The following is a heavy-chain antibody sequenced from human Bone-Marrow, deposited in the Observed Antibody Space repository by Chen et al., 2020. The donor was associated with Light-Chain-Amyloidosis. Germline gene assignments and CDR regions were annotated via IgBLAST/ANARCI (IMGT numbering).Heavy chain of an antibody. J-gene: IGHJ4*02. CDR3: ARGSVVYGFDY. V-gene: IGHV4-4*07. D-gene: IGHD2-8*01. CDR2: VHTSGSS. Sequence: QVQLQESGPGLVKPSETLSLTCTVSGGFINNYYWSWIRQPAGKGLQLMGRVHTSGSSNYNPSLRSRVTMSVDTSKKNFFLNLTSVTAADTAVYYCARGSVVYGFDYWGQGILVTVSS. CDR1: GGFINNYY.